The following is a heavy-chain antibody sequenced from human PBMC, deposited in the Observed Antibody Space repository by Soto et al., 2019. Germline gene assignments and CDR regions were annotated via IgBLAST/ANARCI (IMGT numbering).Heavy chain of an antibody. J-gene: IGHJ4*02. CDR1: GGSFSGYY. V-gene: IGHV4-34*01. Sequence: PSETLSLTCAVYGGSFSGYYWSWIRQPPGKGLEWVGEINHSGSTNYNPSLKSRVTISVDTSKNQFSLKLSSVTAADTAVYYCASGWYDARTAYWGQGTLVTVSS. CDR2: INHSGST. CDR3: ASGWYDARTAY. D-gene: IGHD1-1*01.